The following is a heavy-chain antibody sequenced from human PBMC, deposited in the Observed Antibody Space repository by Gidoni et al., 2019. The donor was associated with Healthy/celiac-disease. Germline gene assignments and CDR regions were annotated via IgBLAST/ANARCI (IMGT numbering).Heavy chain of an antibody. CDR2: ILHIFGTA. CDR3: ARDYQLGGNSSSS. V-gene: IGHV1-69*01. D-gene: IGHD6-6*01. J-gene: IGHJ4*02. CDR1: GGPFSSYA. Sequence: HVQLVQSGPEVQTTGSSVKFSCMPPGGPFSSYAISWARQAPGQGLEWRGGILHIFGTANYAQKFQGRVTISADESKSTAYMERSSMRSEDTAVYYCARDYQLGGNSSSSWGQGTLVTVSS.